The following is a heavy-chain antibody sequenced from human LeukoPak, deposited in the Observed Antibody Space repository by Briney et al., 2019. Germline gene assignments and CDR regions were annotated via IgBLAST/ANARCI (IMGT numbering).Heavy chain of an antibody. CDR1: GGSISSYY. Sequence: SETLSLTCTASGGSISSYYWSWIRQPPGKGLEWIGYIYYSGSTNYNPSLKSRVTISVDTSKNQFSLKLSSVTAADTAVYYCARSRHIAVADPRSIEYWGQGTLVTVSS. J-gene: IGHJ4*02. CDR3: ARSRHIAVADPRSIEY. D-gene: IGHD6-19*01. CDR2: IYYSGST. V-gene: IGHV4-59*01.